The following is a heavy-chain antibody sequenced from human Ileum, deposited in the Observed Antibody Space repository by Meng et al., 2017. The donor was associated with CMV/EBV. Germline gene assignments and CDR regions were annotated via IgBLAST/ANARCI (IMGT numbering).Heavy chain of an antibody. Sequence: SCVDSGFTFRSSDMNWVRQAPGKGLEWVASISSSGSPVHYADSVKGRFIVSRDNAKNSLYLQMSSLRAEDTAVYYCARDRFFGDDGSGAYFHDYWGQGTLVTVSS. V-gene: IGHV3-48*03. CDR1: GFTFRSSD. CDR2: ISSSGSPV. CDR3: ARDRFFGDDGSGAYFHDY. J-gene: IGHJ4*02. D-gene: IGHD3-10*01.